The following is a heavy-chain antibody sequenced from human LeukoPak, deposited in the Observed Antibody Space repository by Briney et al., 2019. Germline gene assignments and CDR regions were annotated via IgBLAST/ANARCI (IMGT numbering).Heavy chain of an antibody. Sequence: GGSLRLSCAASGFTFDDYAMHWVRQAPGKGLEWVSGISWNSGTIGYADSVKGRFTISRDNAKNSPYLQMHSLRAEDTALYYCAKDLAAAVTGGFDYWGQGTQVTVSS. V-gene: IGHV3-9*01. CDR3: AKDLAAAVTGGFDY. CDR1: GFTFDDYA. J-gene: IGHJ4*02. CDR2: ISWNSGTI. D-gene: IGHD6-13*01.